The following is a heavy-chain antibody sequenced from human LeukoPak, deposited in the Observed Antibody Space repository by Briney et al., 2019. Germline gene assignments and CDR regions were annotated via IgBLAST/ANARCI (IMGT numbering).Heavy chain of an antibody. CDR1: GYTFTSYD. J-gene: IGHJ4*02. CDR2: MNPNSGNT. D-gene: IGHD6-13*01. Sequence: GASVKVSCKASGYTFTSYDINWVRQAPGQGLEWMGWMNPNSGNTGYAQKFQGRVTMTRNTSISTAYMELSGLRSVDTAVYYCARGSIIIAAAGFDYWGQGTLVTVSS. V-gene: IGHV1-8*01. CDR3: ARGSIIIAAAGFDY.